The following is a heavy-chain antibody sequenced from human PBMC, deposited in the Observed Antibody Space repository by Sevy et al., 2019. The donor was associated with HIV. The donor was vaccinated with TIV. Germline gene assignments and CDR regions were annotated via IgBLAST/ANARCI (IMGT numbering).Heavy chain of an antibody. CDR1: GFTFSSYW. J-gene: IGHJ6*02. CDR3: ARDLWMGMVRGGGGMDV. Sequence: GGSLRLSCAASGFTFSSYWMSWVRQAPGKGLEWVANIKQDGSEKYYVDSVKGRFTISRDNAKNSLYLQMNSLRAEDTAVYYCARDLWMGMVRGGGGMDVWGQGTTVTVSS. V-gene: IGHV3-7*01. D-gene: IGHD3-10*01. CDR2: IKQDGSEK.